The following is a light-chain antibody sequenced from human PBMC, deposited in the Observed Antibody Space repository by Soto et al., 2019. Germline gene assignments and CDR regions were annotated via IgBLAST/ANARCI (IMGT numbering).Light chain of an antibody. CDR2: DAS. J-gene: IGKJ1*01. Sequence: DIKRSQSPCSLSDSVGGIVTNTCQASQDISNYLNWYQQKPGKASQLLIYDASNLETGVPSRFSVSGSVTDSTFTLSSLQPEDIATDYCQQYDNLPAFSPVTKVDIK. CDR1: QDISNY. CDR3: QQYDNLPA. V-gene: IGKV1-33*01.